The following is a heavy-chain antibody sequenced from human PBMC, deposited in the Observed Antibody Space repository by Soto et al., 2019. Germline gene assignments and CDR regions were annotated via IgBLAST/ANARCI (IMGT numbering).Heavy chain of an antibody. CDR3: ARGIFGAGTATDY. CDR2: INGDGSGT. Sequence: EVQLVESGGGLVQPGGSLRLSCAASGFTFSGSWMHWVRQAPGKGLVWVSRINGDGSGTSYADFVKGRFTISRDDAKNTLFLQRNGLRAEDTAVYYCARGIFGAGTATDYWGQGTLVTVSS. CDR1: GFTFSGSW. D-gene: IGHD3-3*01. J-gene: IGHJ4*02. V-gene: IGHV3-74*01.